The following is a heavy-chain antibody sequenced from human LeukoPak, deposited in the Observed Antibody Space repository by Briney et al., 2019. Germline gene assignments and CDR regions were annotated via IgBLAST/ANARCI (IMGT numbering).Heavy chain of an antibody. V-gene: IGHV4-30-2*01. CDR2: IYHSGST. Sequence: PSQTLSLTCAVSGGSISSGIYSWNWIRQLPGKGLEWIGYIYHSGSTYYNPSLKSRVTILVDRSKNQFSLKLSSVTAADTAVYYCARDNGDYPYYLDFWGQGTLVTVSS. CDR3: ARDNGDYPYYLDF. J-gene: IGHJ4*02. D-gene: IGHD4-17*01. CDR1: GGSISSGIYS.